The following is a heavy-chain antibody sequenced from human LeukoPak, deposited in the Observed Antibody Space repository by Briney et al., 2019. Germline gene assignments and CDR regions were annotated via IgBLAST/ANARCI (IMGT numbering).Heavy chain of an antibody. V-gene: IGHV3-7*03. CDR2: IKQDGSEK. CDR3: SLGSVDLDY. Sequence: PGGSLRLSCAASGFTFSSYWMSWVRQAPGKGLEWVANIKQDGSEKYYVDSVKGRFTISRDNAKNSLYLQMNSLKTEDTALYYCSLGSVDLDYWGQGTLVTVSS. J-gene: IGHJ4*02. CDR1: GFTFSSYW.